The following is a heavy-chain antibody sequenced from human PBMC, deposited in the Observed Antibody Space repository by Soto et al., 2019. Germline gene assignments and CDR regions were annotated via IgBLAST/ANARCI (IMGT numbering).Heavy chain of an antibody. Sequence: QVQLVQSGAEVRKPGASVNMSCRTSGYSFTSYGLSWVRQAPGQGLEWMGWISTHNGNTKTAHQLQGRATVTAETSTSTGYMELRRLRPAGTAVYYCARLRDGYFDYWGQGTRVTVSS. J-gene: IGHJ4*02. V-gene: IGHV1-18*01. CDR3: ARLRDGYFDY. CDR2: ISTHNGNT. CDR1: GYSFTSYG.